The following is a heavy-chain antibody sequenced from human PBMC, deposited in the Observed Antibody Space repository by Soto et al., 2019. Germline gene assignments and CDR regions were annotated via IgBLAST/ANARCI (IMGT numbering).Heavy chain of an antibody. J-gene: IGHJ6*02. CDR3: ARGLTEMATLGWYYGMDV. V-gene: IGHV1-18*01. D-gene: IGHD5-12*01. Sequence: ASVKVSCKASGYTFTNFGISWVRQAPGQGLEWMGWINAYNGNTNCAQMLQGRVAMTTDTSTSTAYMELRSLRSDDTAVYYCARGLTEMATLGWYYGMDVWGQGTTVTVSS. CDR1: GYTFTNFG. CDR2: INAYNGNT.